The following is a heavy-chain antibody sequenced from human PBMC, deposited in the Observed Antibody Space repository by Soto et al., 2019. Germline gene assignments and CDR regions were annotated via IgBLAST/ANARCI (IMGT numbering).Heavy chain of an antibody. D-gene: IGHD6-13*01. CDR3: GKYASTSWSHFDY. J-gene: IGHJ4*02. CDR1: GFTFSDSA. CDR2: ISGSGGTT. V-gene: IGHV3-23*01. Sequence: VGSLGLSCEVSGFTFSDSAMSWVRQAPGKGLEWVSAISGSGGTTDHADSVKGRFIISRDNSKNTLYLQMNSLRAEDTAVYYRGKYASTSWSHFDYWGQGTLVTVSS.